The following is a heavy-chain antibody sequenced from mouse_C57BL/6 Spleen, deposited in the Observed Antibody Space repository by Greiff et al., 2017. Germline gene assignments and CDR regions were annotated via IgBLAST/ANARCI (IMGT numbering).Heavy chain of an antibody. D-gene: IGHD1-1*01. J-gene: IGHJ3*01. CDR3: ARSLYDGSSYGTY. CDR1: GYTFTSYW. Sequence: QVQLQQPGAELVKPGASVKLSCKASGYTFTSYWMHWVKQRPGRGLEWIGMIHPNSGSTNYNEKFKSKATLTVDKSSSTAYMQLSSLTSEDSAVYYCARSLYDGSSYGTYWGQGTLVTVSA. V-gene: IGHV1-64*01. CDR2: IHPNSGST.